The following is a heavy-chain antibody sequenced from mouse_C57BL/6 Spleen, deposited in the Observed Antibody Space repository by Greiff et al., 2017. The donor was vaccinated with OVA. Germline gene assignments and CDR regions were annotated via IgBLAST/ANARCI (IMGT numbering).Heavy chain of an antibody. Sequence: VQLQQPGAELVRPGSSVKLSCKASGYTFTSYWMDWVKQRPGQGLEWIGNIYPSDSETHYNQKFKDKATLTVDKSSSTAYMQLSSLTSEDSAVYYCARRTTEWYFDVWGTGTTVTVSS. D-gene: IGHD1-1*01. J-gene: IGHJ1*03. V-gene: IGHV1-61*01. CDR3: ARRTTEWYFDV. CDR1: GYTFTSYW. CDR2: IYPSDSET.